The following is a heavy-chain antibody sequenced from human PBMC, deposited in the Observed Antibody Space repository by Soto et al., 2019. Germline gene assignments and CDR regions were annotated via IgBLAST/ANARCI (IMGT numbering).Heavy chain of an antibody. CDR3: ARSPASLKYCSGGSCYSDY. CDR2: ISAYNGNT. J-gene: IGHJ4*02. Sequence: QVQLVQSGAEVKKPGASVKVSCKASGYTFTSYGISWVRQAPGQGLEWMGWISAYNGNTNYAQKLQGRVTMTTDTTTSRAYMELRSLRAEDTAVYYCARSPASLKYCSGGSCYSDYWGQGTLVTVSS. CDR1: GYTFTSYG. V-gene: IGHV1-18*01. D-gene: IGHD2-15*01.